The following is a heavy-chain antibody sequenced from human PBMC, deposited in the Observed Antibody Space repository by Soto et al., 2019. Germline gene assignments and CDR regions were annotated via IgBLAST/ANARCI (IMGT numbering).Heavy chain of an antibody. CDR1: GDTFTSYT. V-gene: IGHV1-69*18. Sequence: QVHLVQSGAEVQKPGSSVMVSCKASGDTFTSYTFTWVRRAPGQGLEWMGKIVPMFGTTNYAQKFQGRFTITADESTGTAYMELSRLRSEDTAVYYCASSLLSGSFPYYYYYYGMDVWGQGTTVTVSS. CDR2: IVPMFGTT. J-gene: IGHJ6*02. D-gene: IGHD3-10*01. CDR3: ASSLLSGSFPYYYYYYGMDV.